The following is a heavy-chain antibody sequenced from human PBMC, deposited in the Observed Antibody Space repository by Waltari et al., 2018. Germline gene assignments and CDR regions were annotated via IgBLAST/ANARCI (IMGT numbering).Heavy chain of an antibody. Sequence: QLQLQESGPGLVKPSETLSLTCTVSGGYISSSTYYWGWIRQTPGKGLECIGSIYYSGTTYHNPSLKSRITISIDTSQNQFSLKLYSVTAADTAVYYCARLPLNYAVDVWGQGTTVTVSS. V-gene: IGHV4-39*07. J-gene: IGHJ6*02. D-gene: IGHD3-9*01. CDR2: IYYSGTT. CDR3: ARLPLNYAVDV. CDR1: GGYISSSTYY.